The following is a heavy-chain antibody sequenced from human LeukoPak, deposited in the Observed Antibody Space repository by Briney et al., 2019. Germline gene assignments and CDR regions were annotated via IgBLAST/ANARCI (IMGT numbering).Heavy chain of an antibody. Sequence: PSETLSLTCAVYGGSFSGYYWSWIRQPPGKGLEWIGEINHSGSTNYNPSLKSRVTISVDTSKIQFSLKLSSVTAADTAVYYCARRYGSGSYYRSTDAFDIWGQGTMVTVSS. CDR3: ARRYGSGSYYRSTDAFDI. J-gene: IGHJ3*02. CDR1: GGSFSGYY. V-gene: IGHV4-34*01. CDR2: INHSGST. D-gene: IGHD3-10*01.